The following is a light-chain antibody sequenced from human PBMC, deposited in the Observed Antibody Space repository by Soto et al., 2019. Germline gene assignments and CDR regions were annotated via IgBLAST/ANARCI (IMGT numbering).Light chain of an antibody. J-gene: IGLJ1*01. CDR2: DVS. V-gene: IGLV2-14*03. CDR1: SSDVGGYNY. CDR3: SSYTSSISYV. Sequence: QSALTQPPSVSGSPGQSVTISCTGTSSDVGGYNYVSWYQHHPGKAPKLMLYDVSNRPSGVPDRFSGSKSGNTASLTISGLQAEDEADYYCSSYTSSISYVFGTGTKLTVL.